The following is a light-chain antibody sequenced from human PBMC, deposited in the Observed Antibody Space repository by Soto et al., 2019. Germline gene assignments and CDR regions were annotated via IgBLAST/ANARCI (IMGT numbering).Light chain of an antibody. CDR2: AAS. J-gene: IGKJ1*01. CDR1: QDIAIY. CDR3: QQYNSYSWT. V-gene: IGKV1-9*01. Sequence: IQLTQSPSSLSASVGDRVTITCRASQDIAIYLAWYQQKPGEAPKLLIYAASTLYGGVPSRFSGSGSGTDFALTITSLQADDSATYYCQQYNSYSWTFGQGTKVDIK.